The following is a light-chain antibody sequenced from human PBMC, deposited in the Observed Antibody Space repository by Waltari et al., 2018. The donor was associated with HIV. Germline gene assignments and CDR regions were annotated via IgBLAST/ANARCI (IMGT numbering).Light chain of an antibody. CDR1: QNVIRN. Sequence: EIVMTQSPASLSVSPGERATLSCRASQNVIRNLAWYQQKPGQVSRLLIYGVSTRASGIPARFSGSGSGTEFTLTISSLQSEDFAVYFCQQYNDWPLTFGGGTKVEI. J-gene: IGKJ4*01. CDR2: GVS. CDR3: QQYNDWPLT. V-gene: IGKV3-15*01.